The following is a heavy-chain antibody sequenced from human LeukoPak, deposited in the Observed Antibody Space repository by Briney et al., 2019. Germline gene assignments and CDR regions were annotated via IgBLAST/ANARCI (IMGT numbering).Heavy chain of an antibody. V-gene: IGHV4-39*01. CDR2: IYYSGST. D-gene: IGHD6-19*01. CDR3: ARQVAVAGYYYYGMDV. Sequence: SETLSLTCTVSGGSISSSSYYWGWIRQPPGKGLEWIGSIYYSGSTYYNPSLKSRVTISVDTSKNQFSLKLSSVTAADTAVYYCARQVAVAGYYYYGMDVWGQGTTVTVSS. CDR1: GGSISSSSYY. J-gene: IGHJ6*02.